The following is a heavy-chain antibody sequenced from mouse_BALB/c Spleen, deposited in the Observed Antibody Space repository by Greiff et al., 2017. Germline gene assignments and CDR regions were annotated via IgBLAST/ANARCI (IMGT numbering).Heavy chain of an antibody. J-gene: IGHJ3*01. V-gene: IGHV3-8*02. CDR2: ISYSGST. CDR3: ARPSSIYYDYDGSWFAY. D-gene: IGHD2-4*01. CDR1: GDSITSGY. Sequence: EVQLQESGPSLVKPSQTLSLTCSVTGDSITSGYWNWIRKFPGNKLEYMGYISYSGSTYYNPSLKSRISITRDTSKNQYYLQLNSVTTEDTATYYCARPSSIYYDYDGSWFAYWGQGTLVTVSA.